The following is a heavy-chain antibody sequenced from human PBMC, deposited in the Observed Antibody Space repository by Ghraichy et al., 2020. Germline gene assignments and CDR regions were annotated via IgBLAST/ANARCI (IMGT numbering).Heavy chain of an antibody. CDR2: ITESGAST. V-gene: IGHV3-23*01. CDR3: AKPITMVRGVIYYGLDV. Sequence: LSLTCAASGFSFSIYAMSWVRQAPGKGLEWVSVITESGASTHYADSVKGRFTISRDNSQTTLYLQMNSLRAEDTAVYYCAKPITMVRGVIYYGLDVWGQGTTVTVS. CDR1: GFSFSIYA. D-gene: IGHD3-10*01. J-gene: IGHJ6*02.